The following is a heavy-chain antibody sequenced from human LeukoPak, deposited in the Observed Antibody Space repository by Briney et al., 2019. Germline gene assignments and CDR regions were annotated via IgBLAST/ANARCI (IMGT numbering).Heavy chain of an antibody. J-gene: IGHJ4*02. V-gene: IGHV3-7*01. CDR2: IKQDGSEK. Sequence: GGSLRLSCAASGFTFSSYWMSWVRQAPGKGLEWVANIKQDGSEKYYVDSVKGRFTISRDNAKNSLYLQMNSLRAEDTAVYYCARDQVLRGYYYDSSGAFDYWGQGTLVTVSS. D-gene: IGHD3-22*01. CDR3: ARDQVLRGYYYDSSGAFDY. CDR1: GFTFSSYW.